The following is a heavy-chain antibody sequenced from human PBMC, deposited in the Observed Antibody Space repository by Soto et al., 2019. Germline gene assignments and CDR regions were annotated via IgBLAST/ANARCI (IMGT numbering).Heavy chain of an antibody. J-gene: IGHJ3*02. CDR3: ARDSGITMSRGAFDI. Sequence: SETLSLTCTVSGGSISSGGYYWSWIRQHPGKGLEWIGYIYYSGSTYYNPSLKSRVTISVDTSKNQFSLKLSSVTAADTAVYYCARDSGITMSRGAFDIWGQGTMVTVSS. D-gene: IGHD3-22*01. CDR2: IYYSGST. CDR1: GGSISSGGYY. V-gene: IGHV4-31*03.